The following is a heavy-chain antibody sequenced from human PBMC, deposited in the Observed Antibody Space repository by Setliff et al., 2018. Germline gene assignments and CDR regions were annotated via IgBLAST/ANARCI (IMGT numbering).Heavy chain of an antibody. CDR1: GGSISSSNW. Sequence: SETLSLTCTVSGGSISSSNWWTWVRQPPGKGLEWIGEIYHSGGINYNPSLKSRVTMSVDKSKNQFSLKLTSVTAADTAVYYCARGLEGEDYFYYMDVWGKGTTVTVSS. CDR3: ARGLEGEDYFYYMDV. CDR2: IYHSGGI. V-gene: IGHV4-4*02. D-gene: IGHD2-21*01. J-gene: IGHJ6*03.